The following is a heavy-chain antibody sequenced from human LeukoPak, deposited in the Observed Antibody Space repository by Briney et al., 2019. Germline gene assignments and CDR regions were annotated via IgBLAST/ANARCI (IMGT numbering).Heavy chain of an antibody. V-gene: IGHV4-59*01. D-gene: IGHD1-26*01. Sequence: SETLSLTCTVSVGSISSYYWSWIRQPPGKGLEWIGYIYYSGSTNYNPSLKSRVTISVDTSKNQFSLKLSSVTAADTAVYYCARESGSYHYFDYWGQGTLVTVSS. CDR1: VGSISSYY. J-gene: IGHJ4*02. CDR3: ARESGSYHYFDY. CDR2: IYYSGST.